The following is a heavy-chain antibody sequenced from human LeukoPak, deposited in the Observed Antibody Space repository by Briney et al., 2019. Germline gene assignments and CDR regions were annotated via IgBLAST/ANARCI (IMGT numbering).Heavy chain of an antibody. CDR3: ARANKLGNVVLPFY. Sequence: ASVMVSCKASGYTFTNNYLHWVRQAPGQGLEWMGMIYPRDGSTSYAQNFQGRVTVTRDTSTTTVHMELRGLRSEDTAVYYCARANKLGNVVLPFYWGQGTLVTVSS. CDR2: IYPRDGST. J-gene: IGHJ4*02. V-gene: IGHV1-46*01. CDR1: GYTFTNNY. D-gene: IGHD7-27*01.